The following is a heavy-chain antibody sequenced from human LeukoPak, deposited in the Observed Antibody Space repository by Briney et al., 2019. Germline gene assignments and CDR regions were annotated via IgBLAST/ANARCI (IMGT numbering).Heavy chain of an antibody. J-gene: IGHJ5*02. CDR3: ARGPRNDP. V-gene: IGHV1-8*01. Sequence: ASVTVSCTTSGYPFTTWEINWVRQAAGQGLEWMGWVHPNGSNTAYAQKFQGRVTMTRDTSISTAYMELSGLTSDDTAVYFCARGPRNDPWGQGTLVTVSS. CDR2: VHPNGSNT. CDR1: GYPFTTWE. D-gene: IGHD1-14*01.